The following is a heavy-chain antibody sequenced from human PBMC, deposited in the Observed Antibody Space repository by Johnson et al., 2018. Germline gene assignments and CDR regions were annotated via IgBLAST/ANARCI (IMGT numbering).Heavy chain of an antibody. Sequence: QVQLVQSGGGVVQPGRSLRLSCAASGFTFNSYGMHWVRQAPGKGLEWVAVISYDGINKYYADSVKGRFTISRDNSKNTRDRQMNSRRAEDTAVYYCARDLLVGATDLFQHWGQGTLVTVSS. CDR1: GFTFNSYG. CDR3: ARDLLVGATDLFQH. CDR2: ISYDGINK. D-gene: IGHD1-26*01. J-gene: IGHJ1*01. V-gene: IGHV3-30*03.